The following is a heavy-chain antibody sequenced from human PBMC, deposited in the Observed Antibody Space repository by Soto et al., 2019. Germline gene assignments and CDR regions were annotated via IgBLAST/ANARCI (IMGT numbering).Heavy chain of an antibody. CDR3: ARHTSGYGMDV. D-gene: IGHD3-10*01. V-gene: IGHV3-48*04. J-gene: IGHJ6*02. CDR2: ISSSGSTI. Sequence: GGSLRLSCAASGFIFDDYSMHWVRQAPGKGLEWVSYISSSGSTIYYADSVKGRFTISRDNAKNSLYLQMNSLRAEDTAVYYCARHTSGYGMDVWGQGTTVTVSS. CDR1: GFIFDDYS.